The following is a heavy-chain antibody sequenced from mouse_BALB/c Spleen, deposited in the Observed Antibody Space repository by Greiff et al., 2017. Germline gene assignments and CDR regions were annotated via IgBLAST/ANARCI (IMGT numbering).Heavy chain of an antibody. CDR3: ASRDAWFAY. CDR1: GFTFSSYA. D-gene: IGHD3-1*01. J-gene: IGHJ3*01. CDR2: ISSGGSYT. Sequence: EVNLVESGGGLVKPGGSLKLSCAASGFTFSSYAMSWVRQSPEKRLEWVAEISSGGSYTYYPDTVTGRFTISRDNAKNTLYLEMSSLRSEDTAMYYCASRDAWFAYWGQGTLVTVSA. V-gene: IGHV5-9-4*01.